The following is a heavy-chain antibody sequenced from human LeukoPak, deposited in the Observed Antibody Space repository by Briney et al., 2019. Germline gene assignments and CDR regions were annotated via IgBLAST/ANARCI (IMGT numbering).Heavy chain of an antibody. CDR3: AREEGVGYGAY. V-gene: IGHV3-21*01. CDR2: ISSSSSYI. Sequence: TPGGSLRLSCAASGFTFSSYSMNWVRQAPGKGLEWVSSISSSSSYIYYADSAKGRFTISRDNAKNSLYLQMNSLRAEDTAVYYCAREEGVGYGAYWGQGTLVTVSS. J-gene: IGHJ4*02. CDR1: GFTFSSYS. D-gene: IGHD4-17*01.